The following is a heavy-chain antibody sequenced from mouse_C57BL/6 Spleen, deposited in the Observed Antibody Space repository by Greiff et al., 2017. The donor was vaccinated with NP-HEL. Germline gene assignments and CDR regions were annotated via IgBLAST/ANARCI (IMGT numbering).Heavy chain of an antibody. V-gene: IGHV1-15*01. J-gene: IGHJ2*01. CDR3: TRSRYALDY. CDR1: GYTFTDYE. D-gene: IGHD6-5*01. Sequence: QVQLQQSGAELVRPGASVTLSCKASGYTFTDYEMHWVKQTPVHGLEWIGAIDPETGGTAYNQKFKGKAILTADKSSSTAYMELRSLTSEDSAVYYCTRSRYALDYWGQGTTLTVSS. CDR2: IDPETGGT.